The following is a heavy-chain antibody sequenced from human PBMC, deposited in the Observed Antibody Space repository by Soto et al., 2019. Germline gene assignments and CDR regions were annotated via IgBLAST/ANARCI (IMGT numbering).Heavy chain of an antibody. J-gene: IGHJ6*02. CDR3: ARVYSSGWYGSGMDV. V-gene: IGHV3-30-3*01. CDR2: ISYDGSNK. Sequence: TGGSLRLSCAASGFTFSDAWINWVRQAPGKGLEWVAVISYDGSNKYYADSVKGRFTISRDNSKNTLYLQMNSLRAEDTAVCYCARVYSSGWYGSGMDVWGQGTTVTVSS. CDR1: GFTFSDAW. D-gene: IGHD6-19*01.